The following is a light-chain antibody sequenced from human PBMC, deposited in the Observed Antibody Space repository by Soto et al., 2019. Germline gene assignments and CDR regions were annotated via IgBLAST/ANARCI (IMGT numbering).Light chain of an antibody. CDR1: QSVSSSY. CDR3: QQYGSSPLT. J-gene: IGKJ4*01. Sequence: XILLTQSPGTLSLYPGERATLSCRASQSVSSSYLAWYQQKTGQAPRLLIYGASSRATGIPDRLSGSGSGTDFTLTISRLEPEDFAVYYCQQYGSSPLTFGGGTKVDIK. V-gene: IGKV3-20*01. CDR2: GAS.